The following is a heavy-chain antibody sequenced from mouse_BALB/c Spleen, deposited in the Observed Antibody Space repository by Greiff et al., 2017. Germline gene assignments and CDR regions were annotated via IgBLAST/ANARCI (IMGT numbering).Heavy chain of an antibody. CDR1: GFTFSSYG. CDR2: VYSNGGST. V-gene: IGHV5-6-3*01. J-gene: IGHJ3*01. D-gene: IGHD2-4*01. CDR3: ARERGAYDYDGTFAY. Sequence: EVKLMESGGGLVQPGGSLKLSCAASGFTFSSYGVSWVRQTPDKRLELVATVYSNGGSTYYPDSVKGRFTLSRDNAKNTLYLHMSSLRSEDTAMYYCARERGAYDYDGTFAYWGQGALVAVTA.